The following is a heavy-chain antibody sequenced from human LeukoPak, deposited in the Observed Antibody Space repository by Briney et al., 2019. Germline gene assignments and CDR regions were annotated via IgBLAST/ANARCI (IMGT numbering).Heavy chain of an antibody. CDR2: INHSGST. J-gene: IGHJ4*02. V-gene: IGHV4-34*01. Sequence: SGTLSLTCAVYGGSFSGYYWSWVRQPPGKGLEWIWEINHSGSTKYNPSLKSRVTITVDTSKNQCSLKLSSGTATDTAVYYCARTRDGYPDYCGQGTLVTVSS. CDR3: ARTRDGYPDY. CDR1: GGSFSGYY. D-gene: IGHD5-24*01.